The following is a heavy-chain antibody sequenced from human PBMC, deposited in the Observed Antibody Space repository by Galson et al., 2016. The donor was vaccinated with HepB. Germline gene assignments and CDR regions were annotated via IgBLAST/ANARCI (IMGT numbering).Heavy chain of an antibody. V-gene: IGHV3-43*01. CDR3: AKDLSYGDNLPSALEY. Sequence: SLRLSCAASGFTFDDYTMHWVRQAPGKGLECVSLITWDGGTTYYADSVKGRFTISRDNSKNSLYLQMNSLRSEDTAFYYCAKDLSYGDNLPSALEYWGRGTLVTVSS. CDR2: ITWDGGTT. D-gene: IGHD4-17*01. CDR1: GFTFDDYT. J-gene: IGHJ4*02.